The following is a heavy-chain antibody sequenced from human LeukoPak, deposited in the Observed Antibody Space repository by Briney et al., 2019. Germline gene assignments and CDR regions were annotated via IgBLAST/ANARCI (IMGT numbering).Heavy chain of an antibody. D-gene: IGHD2-15*01. CDR2: INHSGST. CDR1: GGSFSGYY. Sequence: SETLSLTCAVYGGSFSGYYWSWIRQPPGKGLEWIGEINHSGSTNYNPSLKSRVTISVDTSKNQFSLRLSSVTAADTAVYYCARGRTRYCSGGSCYLWFDPWGQGTLVTVSS. CDR3: ARGRTRYCSGGSCYLWFDP. V-gene: IGHV4-34*01. J-gene: IGHJ5*02.